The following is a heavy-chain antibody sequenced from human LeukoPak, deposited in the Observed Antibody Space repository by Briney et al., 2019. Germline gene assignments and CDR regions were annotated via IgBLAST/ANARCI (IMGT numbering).Heavy chain of an antibody. CDR2: IYHSGST. CDR1: GGSISSSNW. V-gene: IGHV4-4*02. Sequence: PSETLSLTCAVSGGSISSSNWWSWVRQPPGEGLEWIGEIYHSGSTNYNPSLKSRVTISVDKSKNQFSLKLSSVTAADTAVYYCARAEYSSFFFDYWGQGTLVTVSS. J-gene: IGHJ4*02. D-gene: IGHD6-6*01. CDR3: ARAEYSSFFFDY.